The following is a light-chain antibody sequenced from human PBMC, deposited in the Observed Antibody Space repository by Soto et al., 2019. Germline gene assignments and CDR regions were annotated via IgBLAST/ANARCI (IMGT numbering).Light chain of an antibody. Sequence: DIVMTQSPESLAVSLGERATINCKSSQSVLYTSKNKNQLAWYQQKAGQPPKLLIYWASTRESGVPDRFRGSGAGTDFTLTISSLQAEDVAVYYCQQYYSIPLTFGQGTKVEIK. CDR2: WAS. CDR1: QSVLYTSKNKNQ. J-gene: IGKJ1*01. V-gene: IGKV4-1*01. CDR3: QQYYSIPLT.